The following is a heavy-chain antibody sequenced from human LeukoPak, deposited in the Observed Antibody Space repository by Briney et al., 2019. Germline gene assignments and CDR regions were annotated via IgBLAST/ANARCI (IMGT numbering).Heavy chain of an antibody. J-gene: IGHJ4*02. V-gene: IGHV1-46*01. Sequence: ASVKISCTASAVAFTNSCFHWVRQTPRHGLQYLGIVDPSVAAPTYAQRFQGRVTMTRDTSTRTIYMELRSLQPEDTAVYYCAGSRVRFLQWDYWGQGTVVTVSS. CDR3: AGSRVRFLQWDY. D-gene: IGHD3-3*01. CDR2: VDPSVAAP. CDR1: AVAFTNSC.